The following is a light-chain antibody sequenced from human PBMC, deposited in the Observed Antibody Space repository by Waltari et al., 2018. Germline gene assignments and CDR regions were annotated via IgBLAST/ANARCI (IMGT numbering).Light chain of an antibody. CDR1: RRDVGAYKY. Sequence: QSALTQPASVSGSPGPSLTISCTGTRRDVGAYKYVFLYQQHPGRAPKLIIYDVSKRPSGVSSRLSGSKSGNTASLTISGLQAEDEADYYCTSYTTNSVVIFGGGTEVTVL. J-gene: IGLJ2*01. V-gene: IGLV2-14*03. CDR2: DVS. CDR3: TSYTTNSVVI.